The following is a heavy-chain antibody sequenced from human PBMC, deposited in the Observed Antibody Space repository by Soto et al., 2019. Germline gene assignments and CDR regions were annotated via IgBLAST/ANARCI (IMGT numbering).Heavy chain of an antibody. J-gene: IGHJ6*02. CDR3: AKVGVAAAGTSEETYYYYGMDV. CDR1: GFTVSSNY. CDR2: IYCDGST. D-gene: IGHD6-13*01. Sequence: GGSLRLSCVVSGFTVSSNYMSWVRQAPGKGLEWVSFIYCDGSTYYADSVKGRFTISRLSSKNTLYLQMNSLRAEDTALYYCAKVGVAAAGTSEETYYYYGMDVWGQGTTVTVSS. V-gene: IGHV3-53*04.